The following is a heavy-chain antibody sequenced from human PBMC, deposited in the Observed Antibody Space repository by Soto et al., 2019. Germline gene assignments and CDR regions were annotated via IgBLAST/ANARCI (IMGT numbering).Heavy chain of an antibody. Sequence: ASVKVSCKASGFTFTSSAVQWVRQARGQRLEWIGWIVVGSGNTNYAQKFQERVTITRDMSTSTAYMELSSLRSEDTAVYYCAAEKKRWSRKIYYYGMDVWGQGTTVTVSS. V-gene: IGHV1-58*01. CDR1: GFTFTSSA. D-gene: IGHD1-26*01. CDR3: AAEKKRWSRKIYYYGMDV. J-gene: IGHJ6*02. CDR2: IVVGSGNT.